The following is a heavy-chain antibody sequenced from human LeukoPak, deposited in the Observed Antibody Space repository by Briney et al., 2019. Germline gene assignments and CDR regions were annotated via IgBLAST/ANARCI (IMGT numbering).Heavy chain of an antibody. D-gene: IGHD6-19*01. Sequence: GASVKVSCKASGYTFTGYYMRWVRQAPGQGLEWMGRINPNSGGTNYAQKFQGRVTMTRDTSISTAYMELSRLRSDDTAVYYCARDWYSSGWYYFDYWGQGTLVTVSS. CDR1: GYTFTGYY. CDR2: INPNSGGT. CDR3: ARDWYSSGWYYFDY. V-gene: IGHV1-2*06. J-gene: IGHJ4*02.